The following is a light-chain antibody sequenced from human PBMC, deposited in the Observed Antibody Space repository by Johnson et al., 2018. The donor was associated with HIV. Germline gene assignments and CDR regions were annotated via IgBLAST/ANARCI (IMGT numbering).Light chain of an antibody. V-gene: IGLV1-51*01. Sequence: QAVLTQPPSVSAAPGQKVTISCSGSSSNIGNNYVSWYQQLPGTAPKLLIYDNNKRPSGIPDRFSGSKSGTSPTLGITGLQTGDEADYYCGTWDSRLSAPYVFGTGTKVTVL. J-gene: IGLJ1*01. CDR2: DNN. CDR3: GTWDSRLSAPYV. CDR1: SSNIGNNY.